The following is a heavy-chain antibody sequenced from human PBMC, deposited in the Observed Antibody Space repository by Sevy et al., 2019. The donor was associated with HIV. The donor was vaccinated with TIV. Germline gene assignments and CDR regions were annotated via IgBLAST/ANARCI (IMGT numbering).Heavy chain of an antibody. Sequence: GGYLRLSCAASGFTFSSYSMNWVRQAPGKGLEWVSSISSSSSYIYYADSVKGRFTISRDNAKNSLYLQMNSLRAEDTAVYYCASETGTTLWDAFDIWGQGTMVTVSS. CDR2: ISSSSSYI. J-gene: IGHJ3*02. D-gene: IGHD1-1*01. CDR1: GFTFSSYS. V-gene: IGHV3-21*01. CDR3: ASETGTTLWDAFDI.